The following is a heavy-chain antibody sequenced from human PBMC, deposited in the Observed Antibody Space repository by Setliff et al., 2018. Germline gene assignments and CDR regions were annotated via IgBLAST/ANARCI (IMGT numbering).Heavy chain of an antibody. D-gene: IGHD3-3*01. Sequence: PSETLSLTCTVSGGSISSYYWSWIRQPPGKGLEWIGYIYYSGSTNYNPSLKSRVTISVDTSKNQFSLKLSSVTAADTAVYYCARGVPYYNFWSGYYEPLHYFDYWGQGTLVTVSS. CDR3: ARGVPYYNFWSGYYEPLHYFDY. V-gene: IGHV4-59*01. CDR2: IYYSGST. J-gene: IGHJ4*02. CDR1: GGSISSYY.